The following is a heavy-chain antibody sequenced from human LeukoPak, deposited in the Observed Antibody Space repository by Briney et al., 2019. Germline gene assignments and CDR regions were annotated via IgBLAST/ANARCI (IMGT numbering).Heavy chain of an antibody. D-gene: IGHD3-10*01. CDR1: GYTFSTSG. CDR3: ARDLEGYHYGSGNYPQ. J-gene: IGHJ4*02. CDR2: INPNSGGT. V-gene: IGHV1-2*02. Sequence: ASVKVSCKASGYTFSTSGISWVRQAPGQGLEWMGWINPNSGGTNSAQKFQGRVTMTRDTSISTAYMELSRLTSDDTAVYYCARDLEGYHYGSGNYPQWGQGTLITVSS.